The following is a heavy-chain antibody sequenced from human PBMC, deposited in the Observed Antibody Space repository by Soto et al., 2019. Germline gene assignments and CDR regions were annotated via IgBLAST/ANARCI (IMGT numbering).Heavy chain of an antibody. D-gene: IGHD3-3*01. J-gene: IGHJ6*02. CDR3: ASPTREWLPPAMEYYYGMDV. CDR1: GGTFSSYA. V-gene: IGHV1-69*06. CDR2: IIPIFGTA. Sequence: QVQLVQSGAEVKKPGSSVKVSCKASGGTFSSYAISWVRQAPGQGLEWMGGIIPIFGTANYAQKFQGRVTITGDKSTSTAYMGLSSLRSEDTAVYYCASPTREWLPPAMEYYYGMDVWGQGTTVTVAS.